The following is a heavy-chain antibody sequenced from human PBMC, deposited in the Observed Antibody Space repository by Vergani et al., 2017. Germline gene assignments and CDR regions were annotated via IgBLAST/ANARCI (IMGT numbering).Heavy chain of an antibody. CDR1: GYSISSGYY. Sequence: QVQLQESGPGLVKPSETLSLTCAVSGYSISSGYYWGWFRQPPGKGLEWFASIYHSGTTYYNPSLKSRVTISVDTSKNQFSLKLSSVTAADTAVYCCARHALSFDSSDWGQGTLVTVYS. V-gene: IGHV4-38-2*01. D-gene: IGHD3-22*01. J-gene: IGHJ4*02. CDR3: ARHALSFDSSD. CDR2: IYHSGTT.